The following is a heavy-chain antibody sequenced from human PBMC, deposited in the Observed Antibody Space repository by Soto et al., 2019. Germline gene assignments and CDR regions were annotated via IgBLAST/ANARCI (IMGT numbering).Heavy chain of an antibody. J-gene: IGHJ4*02. CDR3: SWSPGDWAPCDY. V-gene: IGHV4-39*02. CDR1: GGSISSSSYY. D-gene: IGHD3-10*01. Sequence: QLQLQESGPGLVKPSETLSLTCTVSGGSISSSSYYWGWIRQPPGKGLEWIGSFHYGGSTYYNPSLKSRVPISVDTSRNDFSLQLSSVTAADTAVYYCSWSPGDWAPCDYWGQGTLVTVSS. CDR2: FHYGGST.